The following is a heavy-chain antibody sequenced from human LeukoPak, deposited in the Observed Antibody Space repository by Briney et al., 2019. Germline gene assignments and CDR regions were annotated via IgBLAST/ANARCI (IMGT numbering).Heavy chain of an antibody. J-gene: IGHJ6*04. CDR2: FDPEDGET. D-gene: IGHD6-13*01. V-gene: IGHV1-24*01. CDR1: GYTLTELS. CDR3: ATVNRRGSGSWYGGMDV. Sequence: ASVKVSCKVSGYTLTELSMHWVRQAPGKGLEWMGGFDPEDGETIYAQKFQGRVTMTEDTSTDTAYMELSSLRSEDTAVYYCATVNRRGSGSWYGGMDVWGKGTTVTVSS.